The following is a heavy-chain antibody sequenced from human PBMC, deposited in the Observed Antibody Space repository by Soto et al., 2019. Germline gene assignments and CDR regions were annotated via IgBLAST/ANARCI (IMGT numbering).Heavy chain of an antibody. CDR1: GYTFTSYG. J-gene: IGHJ6*02. V-gene: IGHV1-18*04. D-gene: IGHD2-2*01. CDR3: ARDGDCSSTSCYDRGYYYYYGMDG. CDR2: ISEYKGNT. Sequence: QVQLVQSGAAVKKPGASVKVSCKASGYTFTSYGISWVRQAPGQGLEWMGWISEYKGNTNYAQKLQGRVTMTTDTSTSAAYMELRSLRSDDTAVYYCARDGDCSSTSCYDRGYYYYYGMDGWGQGTTFTVSS.